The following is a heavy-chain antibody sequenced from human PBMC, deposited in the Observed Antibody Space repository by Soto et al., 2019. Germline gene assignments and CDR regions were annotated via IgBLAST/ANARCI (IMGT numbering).Heavy chain of an antibody. Sequence: GGSLRLSCAASGFTFSSYSMNWVRQAPGKGLEGVAYLSSSSSSTIYYADSVKGRFTISRDNAKKSVYLQMNSLRDEDTAVYYCVRDLGCISTSCHAHFDFWGQGTLVTVSS. V-gene: IGHV3-48*02. CDR1: GFTFSSYS. CDR3: VRDLGCISTSCHAHFDF. D-gene: IGHD2-2*01. J-gene: IGHJ4*02. CDR2: LSSSSSSTI.